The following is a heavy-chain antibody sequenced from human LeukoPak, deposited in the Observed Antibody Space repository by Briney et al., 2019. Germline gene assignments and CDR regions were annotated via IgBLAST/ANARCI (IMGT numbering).Heavy chain of an antibody. CDR3: AKRSSEVVVVITRHFDY. CDR1: GFTFDDYT. V-gene: IGHV3-23*01. CDR2: ISGSGGST. Sequence: GGSLRLSCAASGFTFDDYTMHWVRQAPGKGLEWVSAISGSGGSTYYADSVKGRFTISRDNSKNTLYLQMNSLRAEDTAVYYCAKRSSEVVVVITRHFDYWGQGTLVTVSS. D-gene: IGHD3-22*01. J-gene: IGHJ4*02.